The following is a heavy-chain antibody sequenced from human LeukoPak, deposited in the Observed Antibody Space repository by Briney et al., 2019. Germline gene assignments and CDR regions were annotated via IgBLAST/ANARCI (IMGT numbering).Heavy chain of an antibody. CDR1: GGSISSAHW. CDR2: IYHSGST. Sequence: PSETLSLTCAVSGGSISSAHWWSWVRQPPGKGLEWIGEIYHSGSTNCNPSLKSRVTISVDKSKNQFSLKVTSVTAADTAVYYCASLLLGYCSGGSCHATPWGQGTLVTVSS. V-gene: IGHV4-4*02. D-gene: IGHD2-15*01. J-gene: IGHJ4*02. CDR3: ASLLLGYCSGGSCHATP.